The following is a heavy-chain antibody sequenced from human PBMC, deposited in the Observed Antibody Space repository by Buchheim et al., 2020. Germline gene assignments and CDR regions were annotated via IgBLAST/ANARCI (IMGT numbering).Heavy chain of an antibody. J-gene: IGHJ4*01. CDR2: INSGGTTL. V-gene: IGHV3-48*03. CDR3: ARVERKAYRSGDYGYSDY. Sequence: EVQLEESGGGLVQPGGSLRLSCTASGFTFSRYEMNWVRQAPGKGLEWLSYINSGGTTLFSADSVKGRFSISRDNTKNSLYLQMNSLRAEDTAVYYCARVERKAYRSGDYGYSDYWGQGTL. CDR1: GFTFSRYE. D-gene: IGHD4-17*01.